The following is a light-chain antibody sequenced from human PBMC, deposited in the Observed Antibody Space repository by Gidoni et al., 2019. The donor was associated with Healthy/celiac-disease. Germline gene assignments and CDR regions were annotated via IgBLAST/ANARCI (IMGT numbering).Light chain of an antibody. CDR3: SSYTSSSPIVV. CDR2: DVS. Sequence: QSALTHPASVSGSPVQSITISCTGTSSDVGGYNYVSWYQQHPGKAPKLMIYDVSNRPSGVSNRFSGSKSGNTASLTISGLQAEDEADYYCSSYTSSSPIVVFGGGTKLTVL. V-gene: IGLV2-14*01. CDR1: SSDVGGYNY. J-gene: IGLJ2*01.